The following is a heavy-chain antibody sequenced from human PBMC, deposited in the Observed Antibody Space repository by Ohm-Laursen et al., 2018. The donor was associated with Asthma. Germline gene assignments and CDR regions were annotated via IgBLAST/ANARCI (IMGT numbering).Heavy chain of an antibody. CDR1: GFTFSSYG. J-gene: IGHJ6*02. Sequence: SLRLSCTASGFTFSSYGMHWVRQAPGKGLEWVAVISYDGSNKYYADSVKGRFTISRDNSKNTLYLQMNSLRAEDTAVYYCARDLTLISSSWYYYYYYGMDVWGQGTTVTVSS. V-gene: IGHV3-30*03. CDR2: ISYDGSNK. D-gene: IGHD6-13*01. CDR3: ARDLTLISSSWYYYYYYGMDV.